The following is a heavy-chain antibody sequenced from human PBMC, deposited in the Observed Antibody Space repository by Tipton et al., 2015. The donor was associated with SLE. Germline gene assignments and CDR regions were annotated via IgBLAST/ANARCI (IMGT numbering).Heavy chain of an antibody. D-gene: IGHD1-26*01. Sequence: TLSLTCTVSGGSISSYYWSWIRQPPGKGLEWIGSIYYSGSTYYNPSLKSRVTISVDTSKNQFSLKLGSVTAADTAVYYCARHPYSGSYLDAFDIWGQGTMVTVSS. V-gene: IGHV4-59*08. J-gene: IGHJ3*02. CDR3: ARHPYSGSYLDAFDI. CDR2: IYYSGST. CDR1: GGSISSYY.